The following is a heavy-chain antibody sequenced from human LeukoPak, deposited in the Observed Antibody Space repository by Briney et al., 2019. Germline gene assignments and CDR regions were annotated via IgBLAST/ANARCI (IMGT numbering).Heavy chain of an antibody. D-gene: IGHD1-14*01. V-gene: IGHV4-59*11. Sequence: PSETLSLTRTVSGDSITSHYWSWIRQPPGKGLEWIGYIYYTGSTKYNPSLKNRVTISADTSKNQLSLKLSSVTAADTAVYYCARETTWVFDYWGPGSLVTVSS. CDR3: ARETTWVFDY. CDR1: GDSITSHY. CDR2: IYYTGST. J-gene: IGHJ4*02.